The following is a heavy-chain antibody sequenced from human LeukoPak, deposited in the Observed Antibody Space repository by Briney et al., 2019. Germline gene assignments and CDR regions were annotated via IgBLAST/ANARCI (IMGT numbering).Heavy chain of an antibody. V-gene: IGHV4-61*05. CDR2: ISHTGNT. CDR3: ARVTGTTPFDY. J-gene: IGHJ4*02. Sequence: PSETLSLTCTVSGGSITSSSYYWGWIRQPPGKGLEWIGEISHTGNTNYNPSLESRVSISVDKSKNQFSLKVTSVTAADTAVYFCARVTGTTPFDYWGQGTLVTVSS. CDR1: GGSITSSSYY. D-gene: IGHD1-1*01.